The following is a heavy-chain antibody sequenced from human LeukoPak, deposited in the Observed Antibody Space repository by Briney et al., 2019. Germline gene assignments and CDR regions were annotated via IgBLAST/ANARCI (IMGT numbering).Heavy chain of an antibody. CDR1: GFTFSSYG. CDR2: IWYDGRNE. Sequence: PGGSLRLSCAASGFTFSSYGMHWVRQAPGKGLEWVAVIWYDGRNEFYADSLKGRFTISRDNSKNTLYLQMNSLRAEDTAVYYCARVNRGDAFDIWGQGTLVTVSS. V-gene: IGHV3-33*01. D-gene: IGHD3-16*02. CDR3: ARVNRGDAFDI. J-gene: IGHJ3*02.